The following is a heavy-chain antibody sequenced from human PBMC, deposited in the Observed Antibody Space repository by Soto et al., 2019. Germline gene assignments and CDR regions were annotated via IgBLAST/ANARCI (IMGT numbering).Heavy chain of an antibody. CDR3: ARDPRTARASAMDV. V-gene: IGHV3-33*01. D-gene: IGHD6-6*01. CDR1: GFIFSNFG. J-gene: IGHJ6*02. Sequence: GGALRLSCTASGFIFSNFGMHWVRQAPGKGLEWVAGVWYDGSNGVSAESVKGRFTISRDNSKNTLYLQMTSLRAEDTAVYYCARDPRTARASAMDVWGQGTTVTVSS. CDR2: VWYDGSNG.